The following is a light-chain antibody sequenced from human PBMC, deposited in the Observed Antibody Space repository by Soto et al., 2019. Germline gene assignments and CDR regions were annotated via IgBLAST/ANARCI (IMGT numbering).Light chain of an antibody. CDR3: QQYGSSPT. J-gene: IGKJ1*01. CDR1: QSFSSTF. V-gene: IGKV3-20*01. Sequence: EILLTQSPDSLSLSPGDRATLSCRASQSFSSTFFAWYQQKPGQAPRLVIYDVSGRATGIPDRFSGSGSGTDFTLTISRLEPEDFAVYYCQQYGSSPTFGQGTKVEIK. CDR2: DVS.